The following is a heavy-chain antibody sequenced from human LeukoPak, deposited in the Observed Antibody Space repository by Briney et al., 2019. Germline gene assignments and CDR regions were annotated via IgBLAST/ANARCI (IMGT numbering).Heavy chain of an antibody. D-gene: IGHD5-24*01. J-gene: IGHJ6*02. Sequence: SETLSLTCTVSGGSISSTLYYWGWIRQPPGKGLEWIGSIYYTGTTYYTPSLKSRVTISVHTSKIQFSLKLSSVTAADTAVYYCARHLRDGYSTFYNHYAMDVWGQGATVTVSS. CDR3: ARHLRDGYSTFYNHYAMDV. CDR2: IYYTGTT. CDR1: GGSISSTLYY. V-gene: IGHV4-39*01.